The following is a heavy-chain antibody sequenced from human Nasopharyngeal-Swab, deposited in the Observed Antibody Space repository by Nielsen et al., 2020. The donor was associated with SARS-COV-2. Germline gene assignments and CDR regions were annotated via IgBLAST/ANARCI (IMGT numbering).Heavy chain of an antibody. D-gene: IGHD3-3*01. CDR2: IYYSGSA. Sequence: GSLRLSCTGSGGSLNSINYYWGWIRQPPGKGLEWIGSIYYSGSAYYNPSLKSRVTISVDTSKNQFSLKLSSVTAADTAVYYCARNEFRSGYYGTAEYYGLDVWGQGTTVTVSS. V-gene: IGHV4-39*07. CDR1: GGSLNSINYY. J-gene: IGHJ6*02. CDR3: ARNEFRSGYYGTAEYYGLDV.